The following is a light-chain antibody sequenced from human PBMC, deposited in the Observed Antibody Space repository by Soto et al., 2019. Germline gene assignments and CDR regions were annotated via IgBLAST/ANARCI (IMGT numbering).Light chain of an antibody. J-gene: IGLJ1*01. CDR1: SSDVGGFNS. CDR2: DVV. V-gene: IGLV2-14*03. Sequence: QSVLTQPASVSGSPGQSITISCTGTSSDVGGFNSVSWYQPRPGTAPKLILYDVVDRPSGVSYRFSGSKSGNTASLTISGLRAADEDDYFCSSYTSTMTNVFGSGTKVTVL. CDR3: SSYTSTMTNV.